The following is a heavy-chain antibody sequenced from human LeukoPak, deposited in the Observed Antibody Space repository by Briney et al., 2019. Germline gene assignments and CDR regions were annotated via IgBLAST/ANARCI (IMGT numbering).Heavy chain of an antibody. CDR3: ARETRIQLWLLSFDP. J-gene: IGHJ5*02. CDR2: INTNTGNP. Sequence: ASVKVSCKASGYTFTSYAMNWVRQAPGQGLEWMGWINTNTGNPTYAQGFTGRFVFSLDTSVSTAYLQISSLKAEDTAVYYCARETRIQLWLLSFDPWGQGTLVTVSS. V-gene: IGHV7-4-1*02. CDR1: GYTFTSYA. D-gene: IGHD5-18*01.